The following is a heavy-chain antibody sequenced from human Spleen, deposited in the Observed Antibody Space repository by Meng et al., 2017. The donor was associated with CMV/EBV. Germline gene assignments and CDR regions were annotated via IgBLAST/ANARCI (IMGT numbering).Heavy chain of an antibody. Sequence: SGKASGYTFTGYYRHWVRQAPGQGLEWMGWINPNSGGTNYAQKFQGRVTMTRDTSISTAYMELSRLRSDDTAVYYCARGDSYEDFDYWGQGTLVTVSS. V-gene: IGHV1-2*02. D-gene: IGHD5-18*01. CDR2: INPNSGGT. CDR3: ARGDSYEDFDY. J-gene: IGHJ4*02. CDR1: GYTFTGYY.